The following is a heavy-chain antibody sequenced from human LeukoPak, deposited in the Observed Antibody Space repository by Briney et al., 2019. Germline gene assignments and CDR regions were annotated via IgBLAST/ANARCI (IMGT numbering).Heavy chain of an antibody. CDR3: AREERYCSGGSCYFGY. J-gene: IGHJ4*02. CDR2: MNPNSGNT. Sequence: ASVKVSCKASGYTFTSYDINWVRQATGQGLEWMGWMNPNSGNTGYAQKFQGRVTMTRNTSISTAYMELSSLRSEDTAVYYCAREERYCSGGSCYFGYWGQGTLVTVSS. V-gene: IGHV1-8*01. D-gene: IGHD2-15*01. CDR1: GYTFTSYD.